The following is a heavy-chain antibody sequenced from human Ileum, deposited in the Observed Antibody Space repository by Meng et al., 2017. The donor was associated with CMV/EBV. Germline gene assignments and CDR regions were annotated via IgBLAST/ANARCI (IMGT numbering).Heavy chain of an antibody. Sequence: SETLSLTCSVSGDSITSGDYYWSWIRQPPGKGLEWIGSIFYSGSTYYNPSLKSRVTISVDTSKNQFSLKLSSVTAADTAVYYCARRGLTSAGTEGIDYWGQGTLVTVSS. J-gene: IGHJ4*02. CDR2: IFYSGST. D-gene: IGHD6-13*01. V-gene: IGHV4-39*01. CDR1: GDSITSGDYY. CDR3: ARRGLTSAGTEGIDY.